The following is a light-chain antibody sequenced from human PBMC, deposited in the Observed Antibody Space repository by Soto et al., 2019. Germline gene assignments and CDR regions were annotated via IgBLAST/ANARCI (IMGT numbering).Light chain of an antibody. CDR3: YSCRRRSGTPYV. Sequence: QSALTQPASVSGSPGQSITISCTGTSSDIGTYNYVSWYQQHPGQAPKLMIYDVSNRPSGVSDRFSGSKSGNTASLTISGLQAEDEADYYCYSCRRRSGTPYVFGTGTKLTVL. CDR2: DVS. V-gene: IGLV2-14*03. CDR1: SSDIGTYNY. J-gene: IGLJ1*01.